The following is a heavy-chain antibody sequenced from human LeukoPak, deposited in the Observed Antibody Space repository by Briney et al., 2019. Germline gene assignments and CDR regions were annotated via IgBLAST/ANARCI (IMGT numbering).Heavy chain of an antibody. D-gene: IGHD4-17*01. CDR3: ARGYGDFRVEGRYFHS. V-gene: IGHV4-59*01. CDR1: DGSITNYD. J-gene: IGHJ4*02. Sequence: SETLSLTCTVSDGSITNYDWSWVRQPPGKGLEFIGHVHYSGAANYNPSLRSRVTISIDTSKKHFFLKLKSVTAADTAVYYCARGYGDFRVEGRYFHSWGQGTLVTVSS. CDR2: VHYSGAA.